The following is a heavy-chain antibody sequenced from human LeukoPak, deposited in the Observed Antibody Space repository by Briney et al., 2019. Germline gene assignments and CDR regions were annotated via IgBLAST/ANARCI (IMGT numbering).Heavy chain of an antibody. V-gene: IGHV4-59*01. Sequence: SETLSLTCTVSGGSISSYYWSWIRQPPGKGLEWTGYIYYSGSTDYNPSLKGRVTISLDTSKNQFSLKLSSVTAADTAVYYCARRYSSNWYFDYWGQGTLVTVSS. CDR2: IYYSGST. D-gene: IGHD6-13*01. J-gene: IGHJ4*02. CDR3: ARRYSSNWYFDY. CDR1: GGSISSYY.